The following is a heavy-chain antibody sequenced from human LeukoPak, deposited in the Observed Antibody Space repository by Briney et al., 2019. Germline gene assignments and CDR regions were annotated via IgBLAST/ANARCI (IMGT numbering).Heavy chain of an antibody. Sequence: GGSLRLSCAAPGFIFSSYTMNWVRQAPGKGLEWVSYISSSGSTIYYADSVKGRFTISRDNAKNSLYLQMNSLRAEDTAVYYCAELGITMIGGVWGKGTTVTISS. V-gene: IGHV3-48*03. CDR1: GFIFSSYT. CDR3: AELGITMIGGV. J-gene: IGHJ6*04. D-gene: IGHD3-10*02. CDR2: ISSSGSTI.